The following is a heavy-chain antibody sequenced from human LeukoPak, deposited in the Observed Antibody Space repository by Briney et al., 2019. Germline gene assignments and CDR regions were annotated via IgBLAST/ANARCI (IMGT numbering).Heavy chain of an antibody. V-gene: IGHV4-39*07. D-gene: IGHD3-3*01. Sequence: SETLSLTCTVSGGSINSSSYYWGWIRQPPGKGLEWIGSIYYSGSTYYNPSLKSRVTISVDTSKNQFSLKLSSVTAADTAVYYCARDYEGHRTGFDPWGQGTLVTVSS. CDR2: IYYSGST. J-gene: IGHJ5*02. CDR3: ARDYEGHRTGFDP. CDR1: GGSINSSSYY.